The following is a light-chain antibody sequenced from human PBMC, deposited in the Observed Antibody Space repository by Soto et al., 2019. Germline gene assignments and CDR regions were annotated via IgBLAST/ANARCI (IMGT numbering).Light chain of an antibody. J-gene: IGLJ1*01. V-gene: IGLV1-40*01. Sequence: QSVLTQPPSVSGAPGQRVTISCTGSSSNIGAGYDVHWYQQLPGTAPKLLIYGNSNRPSGVPDRFSGSKSGTSASLAITGLQAEDEADHYCQSYDISLSGYVFGHGTKVT. CDR2: GNS. CDR1: SSNIGAGYD. CDR3: QSYDISLSGYV.